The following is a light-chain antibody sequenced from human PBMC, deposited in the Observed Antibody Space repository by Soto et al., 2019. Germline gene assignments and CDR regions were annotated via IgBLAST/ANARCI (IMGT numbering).Light chain of an antibody. CDR1: QSISSS. CDR3: QQYNSYSRT. Sequence: DIQMTQSPSTLSASVGDRVTITCRASQSISSSLAWYQQKPGKAPNLLIYKASSLESGVPSRFSGSGSGTEFTRTISSLQPDDFATYYCQQYNSYSRTFGQGTKVDIK. CDR2: KAS. J-gene: IGKJ1*01. V-gene: IGKV1-5*03.